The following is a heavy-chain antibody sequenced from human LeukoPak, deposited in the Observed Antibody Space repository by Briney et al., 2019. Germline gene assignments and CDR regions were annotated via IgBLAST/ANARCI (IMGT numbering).Heavy chain of an antibody. CDR3: ARRPGDSGSSDAFDI. J-gene: IGHJ3*02. D-gene: IGHD1-26*01. V-gene: IGHV5-51*01. CDR2: IYPGDSGT. Sequence: GESLKISCKGSGYNFTSYWIGWVRQMPGKGLEWMGIIYPGDSGTRYSPSFQGQVTISADKSISTAYLQWSSLKASDTAMYYCARRPGDSGSSDAFDIWGQGAMVTVSS. CDR1: GYNFTSYW.